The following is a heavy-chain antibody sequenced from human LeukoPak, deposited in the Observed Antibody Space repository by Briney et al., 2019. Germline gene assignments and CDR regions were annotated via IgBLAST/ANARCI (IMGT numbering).Heavy chain of an antibody. D-gene: IGHD3-3*01. CDR1: GGSISSYY. Sequence: ETLSLTCTVSGGSISSYYWSWVRQAPGKGLEWVSAISGSGGSTYYADSVKGRFTISRDNSKNTLCLQMNSLRAEDTAVYYCAKHYDFWSGYYISDWRYFDYWGQGTLVTVSS. CDR3: AKHYDFWSGYYISDWRYFDY. V-gene: IGHV3-23*01. J-gene: IGHJ4*02. CDR2: ISGSGGST.